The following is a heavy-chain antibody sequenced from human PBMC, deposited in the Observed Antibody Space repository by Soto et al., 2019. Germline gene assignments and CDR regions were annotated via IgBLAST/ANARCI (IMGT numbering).Heavy chain of an antibody. J-gene: IGHJ4*02. Sequence: GASVKVSCKTSGFMFTSSAVQWVRQARGQRLEWMGWLVVGSGNTHYAQHFQERVTLTRDMSTGTAYMELSSLRSEDTAVYYCAAVPVLRFLKWLPAYFDYWGQGTLVTVS. CDR1: GFMFTSSA. CDR3: AAVPVLRFLKWLPAYFDY. CDR2: LVVGSGNT. D-gene: IGHD3-3*01. V-gene: IGHV1-58*01.